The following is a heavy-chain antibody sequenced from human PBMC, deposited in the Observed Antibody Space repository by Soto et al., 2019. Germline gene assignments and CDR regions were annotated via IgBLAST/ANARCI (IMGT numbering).Heavy chain of an antibody. D-gene: IGHD3-10*01. Sequence: QVQLVESGGGVVQPGRSLRLSCAASGFTFSSYGMHWVRQAPGKGLEWVAVIWYDGSNKYYADSVKGRFTISRDNSKNTLYLRMNSLRAEDKAVYYCARDTARAMVRIYYGMDVWGQGTTVTVSS. CDR3: ARDTARAMVRIYYGMDV. CDR1: GFTFSSYG. CDR2: IWYDGSNK. V-gene: IGHV3-33*01. J-gene: IGHJ6*02.